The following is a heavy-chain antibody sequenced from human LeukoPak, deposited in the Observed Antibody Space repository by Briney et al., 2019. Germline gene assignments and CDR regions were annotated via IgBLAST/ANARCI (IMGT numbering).Heavy chain of an antibody. D-gene: IGHD3-9*01. Sequence: GGSLRLSCAASGFTFSSYTMNWVRQAPGKGLEWVSSITSNTRNIFYADSVKGRFTISRDNAKNSLYLQMNSLRAEDTAVYYCARDILTGYYRRHFDYWGQGTLVTVSS. CDR1: GFTFSSYT. J-gene: IGHJ4*02. V-gene: IGHV3-21*01. CDR2: ITSNTRNI. CDR3: ARDILTGYYRRHFDY.